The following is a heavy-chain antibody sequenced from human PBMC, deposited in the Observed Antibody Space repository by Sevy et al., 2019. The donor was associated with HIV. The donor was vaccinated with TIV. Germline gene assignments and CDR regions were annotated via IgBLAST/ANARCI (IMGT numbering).Heavy chain of an antibody. V-gene: IGHV1-69*13. CDR2: IIPIFGTA. J-gene: IGHJ6*02. CDR1: GGTFSSYA. CDR3: ARSRGPASPLPFCSGGSCYSRAYYYYYGMDV. Sequence: ASVKVSCKASGGTFSSYAISWVRQAPGQGLEWMGGIIPIFGTANYAQKFQGRVTITADESTSPAYMELSSLRSEDTAGYYCARSRGPASPLPFCSGGSCYSRAYYYYYGMDVWGQGTTVTVSS. D-gene: IGHD2-15*01.